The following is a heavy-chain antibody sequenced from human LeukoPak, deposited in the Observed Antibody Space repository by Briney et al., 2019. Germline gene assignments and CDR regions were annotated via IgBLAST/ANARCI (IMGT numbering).Heavy chain of an antibody. CDR2: IYYSGST. CDR3: ARADYDILTGYYLDY. J-gene: IGHJ4*02. CDR1: GGSISSGRYY. D-gene: IGHD3-9*01. V-gene: IGHV4-31*03. Sequence: SETLSLTCTVSGGSISSGRYYWNWIRQHPGTGLEWIGFIYYSGSTNYNPSLKSRVIIPLDTSKNQFSPKLSSVTAADTAVYYCARADYDILTGYYLDYWGQGTLVTVSS.